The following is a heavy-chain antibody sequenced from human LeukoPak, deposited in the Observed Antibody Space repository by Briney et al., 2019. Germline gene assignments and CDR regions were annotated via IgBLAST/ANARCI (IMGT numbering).Heavy chain of an antibody. Sequence: GASVKVSCKASGYTFTSYDINWVRQATGQGLEWMGWINPNSGGTNYAQKFQGRVTMTRGTSISTAYMELSRLRSDDTAVYYCAREGCSSTSCYNYFDYWGQGTLVTVSS. CDR1: GYTFTSYD. D-gene: IGHD2-2*02. CDR2: INPNSGGT. CDR3: AREGCSSTSCYNYFDY. V-gene: IGHV1-2*02. J-gene: IGHJ4*02.